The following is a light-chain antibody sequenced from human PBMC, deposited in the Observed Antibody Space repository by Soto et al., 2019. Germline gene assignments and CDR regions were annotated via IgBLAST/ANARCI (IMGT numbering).Light chain of an antibody. CDR3: QQYNHWPLS. Sequence: EIVMTQSPATLSVSPVERSTLSCRASQGLGTNLAWYQQRPGQAPRLLIYAASTRATGVPARFSGSGSETEFTLTITTLQSEDFAVYYCQQYNHWPLSFGVGTKVDIK. V-gene: IGKV3-15*01. CDR2: AAS. CDR1: QGLGTN. J-gene: IGKJ4*01.